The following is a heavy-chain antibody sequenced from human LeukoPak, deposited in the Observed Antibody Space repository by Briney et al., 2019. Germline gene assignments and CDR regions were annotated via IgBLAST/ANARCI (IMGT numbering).Heavy chain of an antibody. V-gene: IGHV3-73*01. CDR3: TSAATMPVGWFDP. J-gene: IGHJ5*02. D-gene: IGHD2-2*01. CDR2: IRSKANSYAT. Sequence: GGSLRLSCAASGFTFSGSAIHWVRQASGKGLEWVGRIRSKANSYATAYAASVKGRFTVSRDDSKNTTYLQMNSLKTEDTAVYYCTSAATMPVGWFDPWGQGTLVTVSS. CDR1: GFTFSGSA.